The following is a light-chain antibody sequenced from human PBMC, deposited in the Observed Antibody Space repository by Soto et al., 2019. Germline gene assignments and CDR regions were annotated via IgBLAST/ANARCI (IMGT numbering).Light chain of an antibody. CDR3: QQYNNWPTIT. CDR1: QSVSYH. J-gene: IGKJ5*01. CDR2: DAS. V-gene: IGKV3-15*01. Sequence: IVMTQTPATLSVSPGQRVTLSCRASQSVSYHVAWYHQKPGQTPRLVXYDASNRAYGIPARFSGSGSGTELTLTISSLQSEDVAVYGCQQYNNWPTITFGQGTRLEIK.